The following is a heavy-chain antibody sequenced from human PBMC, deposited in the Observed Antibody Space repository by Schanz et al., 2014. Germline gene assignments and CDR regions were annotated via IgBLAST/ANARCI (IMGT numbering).Heavy chain of an antibody. J-gene: IGHJ3*01. D-gene: IGHD3-10*01. CDR3: AEGRFGELSAFDV. CDR1: GFTFSSYA. Sequence: QVQLVESGGGVVQPGRSLRLSCAASGFTFSSYALHWVRQAPGKGLEWVAFVPFDGSQKFYADSVKGRFTISRDNYKNTVYLQRNSRRAGDAAEYDCAEGRFGELSAFDVWGQGTMVTVSS. CDR2: VPFDGSQK. V-gene: IGHV3-30*18.